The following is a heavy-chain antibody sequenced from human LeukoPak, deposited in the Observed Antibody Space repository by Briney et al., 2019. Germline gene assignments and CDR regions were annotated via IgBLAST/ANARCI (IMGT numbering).Heavy chain of an antibody. CDR3: ARSRGGPRYYYYYGMDV. J-gene: IGHJ6*02. Sequence: ASVKVSCKASGYTFTSYDINWVRQATGQGLEWMGWMNPNSGNTGYAQKFQGRVTMTRNTSISTAYMELSSLRSEDTAVYYCARSRGGPRYYYYYGMDVWGQGTTVTVSS. V-gene: IGHV1-8*01. CDR1: GYTFTSYD. D-gene: IGHD2-15*01. CDR2: MNPNSGNT.